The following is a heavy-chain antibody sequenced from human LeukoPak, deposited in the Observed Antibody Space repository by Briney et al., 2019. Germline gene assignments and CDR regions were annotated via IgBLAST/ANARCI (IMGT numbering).Heavy chain of an antibody. Sequence: SETLSLTCTVSGGSINNYYWSWIRQPRGQGLEWIAFISYSGHTEHNPSLRGRVTTSVDTSKNQFSLTLSPVTPADTAIYYCTRDRRDGFNYVDVWGQGILVTVSS. D-gene: IGHD5-24*01. V-gene: IGHV4-59*01. CDR1: GGSINNYY. CDR2: ISYSGHT. CDR3: TRDRRDGFNYVDV. J-gene: IGHJ4*02.